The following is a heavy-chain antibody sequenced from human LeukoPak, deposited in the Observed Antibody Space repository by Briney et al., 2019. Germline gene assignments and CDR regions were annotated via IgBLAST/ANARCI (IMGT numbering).Heavy chain of an antibody. Sequence: SETLSLTCTVSGGSISISYYWGWIRQPPGKGLEWIGTIYYTGSTYYNPSLKSRVTISVDTSKNQFSLKVSSVTAADTAVYYCANVVTLRAWGPNWFDPWGQGTLVTVSS. V-gene: IGHV4-39*07. CDR3: ANVVTLRAWGPNWFDP. D-gene: IGHD3-10*01. CDR2: IYYTGST. CDR1: GGSISISYY. J-gene: IGHJ5*02.